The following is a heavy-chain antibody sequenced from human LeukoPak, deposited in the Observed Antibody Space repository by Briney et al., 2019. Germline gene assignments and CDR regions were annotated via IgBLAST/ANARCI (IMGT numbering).Heavy chain of an antibody. CDR2: INPSGGST. CDR3: ARVVRSGSFFRGDTRYNWFDP. J-gene: IGHJ5*02. Sequence: ASVKVSCKASGYTFTSYYMHWVRQAPGQGLEWMGIINPSGGSTSYAQKFQGRVTMTRDTSTSTVYMELSSLRSEDTAVYYCARVVRSGSFFRGDTRYNWFDPWGQGTLVTVSS. CDR1: GYTFTSYY. D-gene: IGHD6-19*01. V-gene: IGHV1-46*01.